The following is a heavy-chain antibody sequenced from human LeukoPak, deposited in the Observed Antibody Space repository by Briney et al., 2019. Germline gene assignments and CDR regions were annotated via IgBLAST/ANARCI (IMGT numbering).Heavy chain of an antibody. Sequence: PSETLSLTCAVYGGSFSGYYWSWIRQPPGKGLEWIGEINHSGSTNYNPSLKSRVTISVDTSKNQFSLKLSSVTAADTAVYYCARSDAVAGIDYWGQGTLVTVSS. J-gene: IGHJ4*02. CDR1: GGSFSGYY. D-gene: IGHD6-19*01. CDR3: ARSDAVAGIDY. CDR2: INHSGST. V-gene: IGHV4-34*01.